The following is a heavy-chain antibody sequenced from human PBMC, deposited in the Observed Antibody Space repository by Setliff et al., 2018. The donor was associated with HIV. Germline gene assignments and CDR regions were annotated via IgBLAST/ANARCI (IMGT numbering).Heavy chain of an antibody. D-gene: IGHD3-22*01. Sequence: PSETLSLTCAVYSGSLSGYYWNWIRQPPGKGLEWIGEINQSGRSNYNPSLKSRVIISIDTSKNQFALKLRSVTAADTAQYYCALNYYDSRDSYAPWGQGTLVTVSS. CDR2: INQSGRS. J-gene: IGHJ1*01. CDR3: ALNYYDSRDSYAP. V-gene: IGHV4-34*01. CDR1: SGSLSGYY.